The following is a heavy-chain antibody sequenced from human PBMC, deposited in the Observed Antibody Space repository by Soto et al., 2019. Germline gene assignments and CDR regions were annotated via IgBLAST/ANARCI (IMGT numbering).Heavy chain of an antibody. CDR1: GGSISSYY. CDR3: ARGDDYVWGSYRFDY. Sequence: SETLSLTCTVSGGSISSYYWSWIRQPPGKGLEWIGYIYYSGSTNYNPSLKSRVTISVDTSKNQFSLKLSSVTAADTAVYYWARGDDYVWGSYRFDYWGQGTLVTVS. V-gene: IGHV4-59*01. CDR2: IYYSGST. J-gene: IGHJ4*02. D-gene: IGHD3-16*02.